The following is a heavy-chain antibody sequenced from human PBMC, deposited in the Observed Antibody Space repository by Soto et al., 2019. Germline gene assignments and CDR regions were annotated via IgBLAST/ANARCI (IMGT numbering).Heavy chain of an antibody. D-gene: IGHD3-10*01. J-gene: IGHJ6*02. Sequence: GESLKISCKGSGYSFTSYWISWVRQMPGKGLEWMGRIDPSDSYTNYSPSFQGHVTTSADKSISTAYLQWSSLKASDTAMYYCARGAIRLGYYYGSGSPKGYYYGMDVWGQGTTVTVSS. CDR2: IDPSDSYT. CDR3: ARGAIRLGYYYGSGSPKGYYYGMDV. V-gene: IGHV5-10-1*01. CDR1: GYSFTSYW.